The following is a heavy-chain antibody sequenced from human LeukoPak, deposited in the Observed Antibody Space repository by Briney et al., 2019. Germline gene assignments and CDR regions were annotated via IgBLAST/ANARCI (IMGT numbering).Heavy chain of an antibody. CDR1: GDSISGSSYY. J-gene: IGHJ4*02. Sequence: SETLSLTCTVSGDSISGSSYYWGWIRQPPGKGLEWIGSIYYSGSTYYNPSLKSRVTISVDTSKNQFSLKLSSVTAADTAVYYCARDVYYYDSSGYSNFDYWGQGTLVTVSS. CDR2: IYYSGST. V-gene: IGHV4-39*07. D-gene: IGHD3-22*01. CDR3: ARDVYYYDSSGYSNFDY.